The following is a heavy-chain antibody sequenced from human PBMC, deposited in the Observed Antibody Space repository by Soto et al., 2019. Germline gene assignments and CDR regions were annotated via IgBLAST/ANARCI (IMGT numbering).Heavy chain of an antibody. Sequence: GGSLRLSCAASGFTFSSYGMHWVRQAPGKGLEWVAVISYDGSNKYYADSVKGRFTISRDNSKNTLYLQMNSLRAEDTAVYYCANLPWDDYIWGSYRFGAKVFDYWGQGTLDTVSS. D-gene: IGHD3-16*02. CDR2: ISYDGSNK. V-gene: IGHV3-30*18. CDR1: GFTFSSYG. CDR3: ANLPWDDYIWGSYRFGAKVFDY. J-gene: IGHJ4*02.